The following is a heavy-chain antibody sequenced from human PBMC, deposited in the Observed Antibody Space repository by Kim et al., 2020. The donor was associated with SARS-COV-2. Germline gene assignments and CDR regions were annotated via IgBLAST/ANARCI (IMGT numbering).Heavy chain of an antibody. D-gene: IGHD1-26*01. J-gene: IGHJ3*01. CDR2: LNSDGSIT. CDR1: GFTFSSYW. Sequence: GGSLRLSCAASGFTFSSYWMHWVRQAPGEGPVWVSRLNSDGSITTYTDSVKGRFTISRDNAKNTLYLQMNSLRAEDTAIYYCARDIGRGNYKGPPWGQGTMVTVSS. CDR3: ARDIGRGNYKGPP. V-gene: IGHV3-74*01.